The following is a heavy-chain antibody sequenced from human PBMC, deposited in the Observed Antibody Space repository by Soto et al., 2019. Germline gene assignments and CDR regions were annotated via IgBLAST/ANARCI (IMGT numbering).Heavy chain of an antibody. Sequence: PGGSLRLSCATSGFNCSNYAIHWVRQAPGKGLEWVAVISYDGSNKYYADSVKGRFTISRDNAKNSLYLQMNSLRAEDTAVYYCAQPATIFGAQGAFDIWGQGTMVTVSS. J-gene: IGHJ3*02. V-gene: IGHV3-30-3*01. CDR1: GFNCSNYA. D-gene: IGHD3-3*01. CDR3: AQPATIFGAQGAFDI. CDR2: ISYDGSNK.